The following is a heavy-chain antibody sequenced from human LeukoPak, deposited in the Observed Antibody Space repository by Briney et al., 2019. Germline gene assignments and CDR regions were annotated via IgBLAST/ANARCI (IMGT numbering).Heavy chain of an antibody. Sequence: PGGSLRLSCAASGFTFSSYAMSWVRQAPGKGLEWVSAISGSGGSTYYADSVKGRFTISRDNSKNTLYLQMNSLRAEDTTVYYCAKDSSRVRGYFDYWGQGTLVTVSS. CDR2: ISGSGGST. V-gene: IGHV3-23*01. CDR1: GFTFSSYA. D-gene: IGHD4-11*01. J-gene: IGHJ4*02. CDR3: AKDSSRVRGYFDY.